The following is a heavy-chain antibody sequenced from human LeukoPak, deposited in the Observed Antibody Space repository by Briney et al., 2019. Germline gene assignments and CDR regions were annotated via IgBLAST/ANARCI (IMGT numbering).Heavy chain of an antibody. CDR1: GGSISTYY. V-gene: IGHV4-59*12. Sequence: SETLSLTCTLCGGSISTYYWRWLRQPPGKGLEWIGYMYYSGRYSYNTSLERRGNISEDKSKNQFSLKLSSVTAADTAVYYCARGSITVVPAFDIWGQGTMVTVSS. CDR3: ARGSITVVPAFDI. D-gene: IGHD3-3*01. J-gene: IGHJ3*02. CDR2: MYYSGRY.